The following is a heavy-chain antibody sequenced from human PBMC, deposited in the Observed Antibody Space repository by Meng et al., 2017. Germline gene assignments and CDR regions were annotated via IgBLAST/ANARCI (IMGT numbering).Heavy chain of an antibody. Sequence: QSLLVVLGDEMKKPGLSVTFSCKDSEYTFTGYHQHWVRQAPGQGLEWMGRINPNSGGTNYEKKFQGRVTMNRDTSIRTDYMEMSRMRYDDTVVYYCAEVERYRSSHILGDYWGQGTLVTVSS. V-gene: IGHV1-2*05. CDR1: EYTFTGYH. J-gene: IGHJ4*02. CDR3: AEVERYRSSHILGDY. D-gene: IGHD6-13*01. CDR2: INPNSGGT.